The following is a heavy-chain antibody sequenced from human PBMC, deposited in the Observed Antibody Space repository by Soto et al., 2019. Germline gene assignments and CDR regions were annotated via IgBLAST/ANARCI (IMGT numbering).Heavy chain of an antibody. V-gene: IGHV3-74*01. Sequence: EVQLVESGGGLVQPGGSLRLSCAASGFTFSSYWMHWVRQAPGKGLVWVSRINRDGTSPNFADSVKGRFTISRDDSMNALYLEMISLRAEETAVYYCAREYGDYVLTLDFWGRGTLVSVSS. CDR2: INRDGTSP. CDR3: AREYGDYVLTLDF. CDR1: GFTFSSYW. D-gene: IGHD4-17*01. J-gene: IGHJ4*02.